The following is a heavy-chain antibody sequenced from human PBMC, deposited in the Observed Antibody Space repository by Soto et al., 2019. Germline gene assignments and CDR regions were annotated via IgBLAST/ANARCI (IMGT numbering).Heavy chain of an antibody. CDR2: IKQDGSEK. CDR1: GFTFSSYW. D-gene: IGHD2-15*01. V-gene: IGHV3-7*01. Sequence: GGSLRLSCAASGFTFSSYWMSWVRQAPGKGLEWVANIKQDGSEKYYVDSVKGRFTISRDNAKNSLYLQMNSLRAGDTAVYYCARDWYCRGGSCSYYYMDVWGKGTTVTVSS. CDR3: ARDWYCRGGSCSYYYMDV. J-gene: IGHJ6*03.